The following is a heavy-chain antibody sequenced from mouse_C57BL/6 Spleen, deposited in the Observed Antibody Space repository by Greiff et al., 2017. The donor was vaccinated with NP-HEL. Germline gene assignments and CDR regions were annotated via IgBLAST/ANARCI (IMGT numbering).Heavy chain of an antibody. CDR2: IDPSDSYT. J-gene: IGHJ4*01. CDR1: GYTFTSYW. D-gene: IGHD4-1*01. Sequence: QVQLQQHGAELVKPGASVKLSCKASGYTFTSYWMQWVKQRPGQGLEWIGEIDPSDSYTNYNQKFKGKATLTVDTSSSTAYMQLSSLTSEDSAVYYCARGLGRPHYYAMDYWGQGTSVTVSS. V-gene: IGHV1-50*01. CDR3: ARGLGRPHYYAMDY.